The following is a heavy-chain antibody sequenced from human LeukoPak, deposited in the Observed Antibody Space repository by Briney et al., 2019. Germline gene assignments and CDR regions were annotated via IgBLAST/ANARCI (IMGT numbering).Heavy chain of an antibody. Sequence: GGSLRLFCAASGFTFSNYWMHWVRQAPGKGLVWVSRIKGDGSHTIYADSVKGRFTISRDNAKNTLYLQMKSLRAEDTAVYYCVRDWDHFDFDSWGQGTLVTVSS. CDR1: GFTFSNYW. CDR2: IKGDGSHT. CDR3: VRDWDHFDFDS. V-gene: IGHV3-74*01. D-gene: IGHD3-9*01. J-gene: IGHJ5*01.